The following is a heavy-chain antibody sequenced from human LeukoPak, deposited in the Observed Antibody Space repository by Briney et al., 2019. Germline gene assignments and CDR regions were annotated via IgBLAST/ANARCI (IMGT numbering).Heavy chain of an antibody. D-gene: IGHD4-17*01. CDR3: ATRLDDHGSFYS. CDR2: IYHTGST. Sequence: SGTLSLTCAVSGDSLRKNNWWSWVRQPPRKGLXXXGEIYHTGSTDYNPPLKSRITISVDKSKNQFSLRLTSVTAADTAVYYCATRLDDHGSFYSWGQGTLVTVSS. CDR1: GDSLRKNNW. J-gene: IGHJ4*02. V-gene: IGHV4-4*02.